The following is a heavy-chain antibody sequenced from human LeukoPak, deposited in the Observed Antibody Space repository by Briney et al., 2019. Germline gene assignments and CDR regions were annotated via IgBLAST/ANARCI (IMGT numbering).Heavy chain of an antibody. Sequence: SETLSLTCTVSGGSISSYYWSWIRQPPGKGLEWIGYIYYSGSTNYNPSLRSRVTIPVDTSKNQFSLKLSSVTAADTAVYYCAREGLAMVRGVLPKEAWGWFDPWGQGTLVTVSS. V-gene: IGHV4-59*01. CDR2: IYYSGST. D-gene: IGHD3-10*01. J-gene: IGHJ5*02. CDR3: AREGLAMVRGVLPKEAWGWFDP. CDR1: GGSISSYY.